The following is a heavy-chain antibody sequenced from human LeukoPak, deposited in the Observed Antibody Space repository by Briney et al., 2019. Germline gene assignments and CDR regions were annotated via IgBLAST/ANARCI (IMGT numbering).Heavy chain of an antibody. D-gene: IGHD5-12*01. V-gene: IGHV1-8*01. CDR3: ARGRPDIVATITDWFDP. Sequence: ASVKVSCKASGYTFTSYDINWVRQATGQGLEWMGWMNPNSGNTGYAQKFQGRVTMTRNTSISTAYMELSSLRSEDTAVYYCARGRPDIVATITDWFDPWGQGTLVTVSS. CDR2: MNPNSGNT. J-gene: IGHJ5*02. CDR1: GYTFTSYD.